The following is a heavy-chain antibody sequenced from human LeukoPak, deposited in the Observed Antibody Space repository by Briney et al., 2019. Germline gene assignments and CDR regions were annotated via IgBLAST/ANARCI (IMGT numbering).Heavy chain of an antibody. CDR3: AKGGRGCSSTSCYNYYMDV. D-gene: IGHD2-2*02. CDR1: GFTFDDYA. V-gene: IGHV3-9*01. Sequence: GGSLRLSCAASGFTFDDYAMHWVRQAPGKGLEWVSGISWNSGSIGYADSVKGRFTISRDNAKNSLYLQMNSLRAEDTALYYCAKGGRGCSSTSCYNYYMDVWGKGTTVTVSS. J-gene: IGHJ6*03. CDR2: ISWNSGSI.